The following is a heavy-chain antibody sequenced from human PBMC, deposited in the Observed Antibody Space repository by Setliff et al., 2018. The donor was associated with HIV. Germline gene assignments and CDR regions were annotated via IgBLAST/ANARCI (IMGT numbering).Heavy chain of an antibody. CDR1: GGSISSYY. J-gene: IGHJ6*02. CDR2: IYYSGSI. CDR3: ARGEHGMDV. V-gene: IGHV4-59*01. Sequence: SETLSLTCTVSGGSISSYYWSWIRQPPGKGLEWIGYIYYSGSINYNPSLKSRVTISVDTSKNQFSLKLSSVTAADTAVYYCARGEHGMDVWGQGTTVTVSS.